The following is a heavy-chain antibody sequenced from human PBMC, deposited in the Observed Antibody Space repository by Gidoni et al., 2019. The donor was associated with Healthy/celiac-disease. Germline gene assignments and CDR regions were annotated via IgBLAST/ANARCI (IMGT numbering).Heavy chain of an antibody. J-gene: IGHJ4*02. V-gene: IGHV3-48*01. CDR3: ARKGKGVLSEDY. D-gene: IGHD2-8*01. Sequence: EVQLVESGGGLVQPGGSLRLSCAASGFTFSSYSMNWVRQAPGKGLEWVSYIRSSSSTIYYADSVKGRFTISRDNAKNSLYLQMNSLRAEDTAVYYCARKGKGVLSEDYWGQGTLVTVSS. CDR2: IRSSSSTI. CDR1: GFTFSSYS.